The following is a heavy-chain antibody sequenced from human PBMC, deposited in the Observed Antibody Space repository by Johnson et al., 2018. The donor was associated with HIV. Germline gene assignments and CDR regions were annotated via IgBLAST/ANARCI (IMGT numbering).Heavy chain of an antibody. V-gene: IGHV3-53*01. Sequence: VQLVESGGGLMKPGESLRLSCAASGFAVSSRSMSWVRQAPGKGLEWVSFIYTGGTTYYADSVKGRFTISRDKSENSLYLQMNYLKVEDTAVYYCARDSDSYGYMGDAFDTWGQGTMVIVSS. CDR2: IYTGGTT. CDR1: GFAVSSRS. CDR3: ARDSDSYGYMGDAFDT. J-gene: IGHJ3*02. D-gene: IGHD3-16*01.